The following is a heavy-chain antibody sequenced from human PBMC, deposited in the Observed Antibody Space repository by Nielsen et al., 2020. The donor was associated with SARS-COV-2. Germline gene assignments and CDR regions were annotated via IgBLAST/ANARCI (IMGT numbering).Heavy chain of an antibody. J-gene: IGHJ4*02. Sequence: SETLSPTCTLSRASTSSSGYYWSWIRQHPGKGREWIGYIYYSGSTYYNPSLKSRVTISVDTSKNQFSLKLSAVTAEDTAVYYCARRPGHYFDSGGYFYSYYFDYWGQGILVTVSS. CDR2: IYYSGST. V-gene: IGHV4-31*03. CDR1: RASTSSSGYY. D-gene: IGHD3-22*01. CDR3: ARRPGHYFDSGGYFYSYYFDY.